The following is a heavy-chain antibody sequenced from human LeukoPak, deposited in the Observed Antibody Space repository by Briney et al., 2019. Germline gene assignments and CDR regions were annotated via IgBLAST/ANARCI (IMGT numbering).Heavy chain of an antibody. Sequence: SETLSLTCAVYGGSFSGYYWSWIRQPPGKGLEWFGEINHSGSTNSNPSLKSRVTISVDASKNQFSLKLSSVTAADTAVYYCARGGWELPEGSLDNWGQGTLVTVSS. CDR1: GGSFSGYY. J-gene: IGHJ4*02. CDR2: INHSGST. V-gene: IGHV4-34*01. D-gene: IGHD1-26*01. CDR3: ARGGWELPEGSLDN.